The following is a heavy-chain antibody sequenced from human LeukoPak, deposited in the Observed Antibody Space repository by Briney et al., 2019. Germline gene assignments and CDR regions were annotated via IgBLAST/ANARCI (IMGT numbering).Heavy chain of an antibody. CDR3: GTGWAVDF. V-gene: IGHV3-7*01. J-gene: IGHJ4*02. CDR2: IKKDGSEK. CDR1: GFNFGTHW. Sequence: GGSLRLSCAASGFNFGTHWMTWVRQAPGKGLECVAIIKKDGSEKYHVDSVKGRFTIFRDNAKNSLYLQMNSLRAEDTAVYYCGTGWAVDFWGQGTLVTVSS. D-gene: IGHD5-24*01.